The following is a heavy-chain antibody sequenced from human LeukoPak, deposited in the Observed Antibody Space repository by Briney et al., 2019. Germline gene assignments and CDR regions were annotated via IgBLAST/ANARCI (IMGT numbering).Heavy chain of an antibody. CDR2: IYYSGST. J-gene: IGHJ3*02. CDR3: ARVLMTTDAFDI. D-gene: IGHD4-11*01. Sequence: SETLSLTCTVSGGSISSYYLSWIRQPPGKGLEWIGYIYYSGSTNYNPSLKSRVTISVDTSKNQFSLKLRTVTAADTAVYYCARVLMTTDAFDIWGQGTMVTVSS. CDR1: GGSISSYY. V-gene: IGHV4-59*01.